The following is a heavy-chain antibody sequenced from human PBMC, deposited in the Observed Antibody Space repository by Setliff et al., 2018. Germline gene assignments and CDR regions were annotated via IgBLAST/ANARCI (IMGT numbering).Heavy chain of an antibody. CDR3: ARDSRPSSSSLHYFDC. CDR2: NSTYNGNT. CDR1: GYTFTSYG. J-gene: IGHJ4*02. V-gene: IGHV1-18*01. Sequence: ASVKVSCKASGYTFTSYGISWVRQAPGQGLEWMGWNSTYNGNTNYAQKLQGRVTMTTDTSTSTAYMELRSLRSDDTAVYYCARDSRPSSSSLHYFDCWGQGTLVTVSS. D-gene: IGHD6-13*01.